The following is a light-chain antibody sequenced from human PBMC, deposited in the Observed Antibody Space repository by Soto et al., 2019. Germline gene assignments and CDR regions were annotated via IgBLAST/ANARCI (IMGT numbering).Light chain of an antibody. J-gene: IGLJ1*01. Sequence: QSVLTQPASVSGSPGQSITISCTGTVSDVGGYDSVSWYQQHPGRAPKLIIYGVNNRPSGVSNRFSASKSADTASLTISGLQTEDEADYYCCSHGGFNTPYVFATGTKVTVL. CDR2: GVN. CDR3: CSHGGFNTPYV. CDR1: VSDVGGYDS. V-gene: IGLV2-14*03.